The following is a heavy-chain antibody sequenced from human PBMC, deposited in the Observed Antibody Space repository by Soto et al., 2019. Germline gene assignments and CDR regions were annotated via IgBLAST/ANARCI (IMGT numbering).Heavy chain of an antibody. Sequence: PGGSLRLSCAASGFTFSSYWMHWVRQAPGKGLVWVSRINSDGSSTSYADFVKGRFTISRDNAKNTLYLQMNSLRAEDTAVYYCARDHGAAYCSGGSCYRTRPGYMDVWGKGTTVTVSS. D-gene: IGHD2-15*01. V-gene: IGHV3-74*01. CDR3: ARDHGAAYCSGGSCYRTRPGYMDV. CDR2: INSDGSST. J-gene: IGHJ6*03. CDR1: GFTFSSYW.